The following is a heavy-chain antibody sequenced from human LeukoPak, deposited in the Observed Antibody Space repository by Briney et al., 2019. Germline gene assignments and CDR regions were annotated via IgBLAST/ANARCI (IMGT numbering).Heavy chain of an antibody. Sequence: GGSLRLSCAASGFTFSSYEMNWVRQAPGKGLEWVAVISYDGSNKYYADSVKGRFTISRDNSQNTLYLQMNSLRAEDTAVYYCARDGSGHAFDIWGQGTMVTVSS. CDR3: ARDGSGHAFDI. J-gene: IGHJ3*02. V-gene: IGHV3-30*04. D-gene: IGHD5-12*01. CDR1: GFTFSSYE. CDR2: ISYDGSNK.